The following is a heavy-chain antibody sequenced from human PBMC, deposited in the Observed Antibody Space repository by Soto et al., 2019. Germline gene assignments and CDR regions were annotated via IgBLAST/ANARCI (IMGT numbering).Heavy chain of an antibody. V-gene: IGHV1-3*01. Sequence: GASVKVSCKASGYTFTSYAMHWVRQAPGQRLEWMGWINAGNGNTKYSQKFQGRVTITRDTSASTAYMELSSLRSEDTAVYYCARDKYSSSCDYYYYVKDVWAQRTTVTVSS. CDR2: INAGNGNT. J-gene: IGHJ6*02. CDR1: GYTFTSYA. D-gene: IGHD6-13*01. CDR3: ARDKYSSSCDYYYYVKDV.